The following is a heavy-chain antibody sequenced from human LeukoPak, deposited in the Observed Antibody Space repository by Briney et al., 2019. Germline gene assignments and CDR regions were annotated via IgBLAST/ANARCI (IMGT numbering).Heavy chain of an antibody. CDR2: ISSSSSTI. D-gene: IGHD2-2*02. Sequence: GGSLRLSCAASGFTFSSSSMNWVRQAPGKGLEWVSYISSSSSTIYYADSVKGRFTISRDNAKNSLYLQMNSLGDEDTAVYFCARDMVHIRYSVEGLDYWGQGTLVTVSS. V-gene: IGHV3-48*02. CDR3: ARDMVHIRYSVEGLDY. J-gene: IGHJ4*02. CDR1: GFTFSSSS.